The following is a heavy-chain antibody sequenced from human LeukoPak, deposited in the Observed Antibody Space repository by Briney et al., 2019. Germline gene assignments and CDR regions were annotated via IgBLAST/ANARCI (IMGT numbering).Heavy chain of an antibody. CDR3: AGGYYYDSSGYWPAFDI. D-gene: IGHD3-22*01. Sequence: SVKVSCKASGGTFSSYAISWVRQAPGQGLEWMGRIIPILGIANYAQKFQGRVTITADRSTSTAYMELSSLRSEDTAVYYCAGGYYYDSSGYWPAFDIWGQGTMVTVSS. CDR1: GGTFSSYA. V-gene: IGHV1-69*04. CDR2: IIPILGIA. J-gene: IGHJ3*02.